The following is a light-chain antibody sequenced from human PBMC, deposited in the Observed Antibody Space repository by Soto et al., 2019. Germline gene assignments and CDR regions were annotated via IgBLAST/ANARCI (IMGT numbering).Light chain of an antibody. CDR1: SGHSTYA. Sequence: QLVLTQSPSASASLGASVKLTCTLSSGHSTYAIAWHQQQPEKGPRFLMKLNSDGSHSKGDGIPDRFSGSSSDTERYLTISSLQSEDEADYYCQTWGTGIQVIFGGRTKLTVL. CDR2: LNSDGSH. V-gene: IGLV4-69*01. J-gene: IGLJ2*01. CDR3: QTWGTGIQVI.